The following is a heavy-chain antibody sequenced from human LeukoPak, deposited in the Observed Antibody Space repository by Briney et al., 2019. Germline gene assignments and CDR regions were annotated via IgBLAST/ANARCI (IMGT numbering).Heavy chain of an antibody. CDR3: ARRYFDWSLDY. CDR1: GGSISSYY. V-gene: IGHV4-59*01. CDR2: IYYGGST. D-gene: IGHD3-9*01. J-gene: IGHJ4*02. Sequence: SETLSLTCTVSGGSISSYYWSWIRQPPGKGLEWIGYIYYGGSTNYNPSLKSRVTISVDTSKNQFSLKLSSVTAADTAVYYCARRYFDWSLDYSGQGTLVTVSS.